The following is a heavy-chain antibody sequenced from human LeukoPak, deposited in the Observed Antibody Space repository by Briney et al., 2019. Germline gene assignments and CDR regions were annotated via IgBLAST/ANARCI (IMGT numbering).Heavy chain of an antibody. V-gene: IGHV6-1*01. J-gene: IGHJ4*02. CDR3: AREAHGDQDFDY. Sequence: SQTLSLTCAISGDSVSSNSVAWNWIRQSPSRGLEWLGRTYYRSKWYNNYAVSVKSRITINSDTSKNQFSLQLNSVTPEDTAVYYCAREAHGDQDFDYWGQGTLVTVSS. D-gene: IGHD4-17*01. CDR2: TYYRSKWYN. CDR1: GDSVSSNSVA.